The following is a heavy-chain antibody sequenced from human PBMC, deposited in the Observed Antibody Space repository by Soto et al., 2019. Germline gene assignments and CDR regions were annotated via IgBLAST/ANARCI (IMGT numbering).Heavy chain of an antibody. J-gene: IGHJ5*02. V-gene: IGHV1-18*01. CDR3: ARTILSSSPGYNWFDP. Sequence: ASVKVSCKASGYTFTSYGISWVRQAPGQGLEWMGWISAYNGNTNYAQKLQGRVTMTTDTSTSTAYMGLRSLRSDDTAVYYGARTILSSSPGYNWFDPWGQGTLVTVSS. D-gene: IGHD6-6*01. CDR2: ISAYNGNT. CDR1: GYTFTSYG.